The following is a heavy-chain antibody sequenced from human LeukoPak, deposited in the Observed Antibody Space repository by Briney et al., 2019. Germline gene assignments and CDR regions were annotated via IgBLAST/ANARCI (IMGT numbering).Heavy chain of an antibody. CDR3: ARSLSPYYDVTSAYWVWGY. D-gene: IGHD3-3*01. CDR2: INQSGDT. J-gene: IGHJ4*02. V-gene: IGHV4-34*01. CDR1: GESFSGYY. Sequence: PSETLSLTCGVSGESFSGYYWSWLRQPPGKGLEWIGEINQSGDTNYNPSFESRVTMSVDASKKQFSLKLKSVTAADGAVYYCARSLSPYYDVTSAYWVWGYWGQGTLAIISS.